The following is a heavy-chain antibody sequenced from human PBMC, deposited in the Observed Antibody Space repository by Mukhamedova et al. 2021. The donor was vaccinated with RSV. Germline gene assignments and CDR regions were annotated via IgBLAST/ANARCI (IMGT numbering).Heavy chain of an antibody. CDR3: ARVNCSGGSCYSNYYFDY. Sequence: GLEWVSYISSSSYTNYADSVKGRFTISRDNAKNSLYLQMNSLRAEDTAVYYCARVNCSGGSCYSNYYFDYWGQGTLVTVSS. J-gene: IGHJ4*02. D-gene: IGHD2-15*01. CDR2: ISSSSYT. V-gene: IGHV3-11*06.